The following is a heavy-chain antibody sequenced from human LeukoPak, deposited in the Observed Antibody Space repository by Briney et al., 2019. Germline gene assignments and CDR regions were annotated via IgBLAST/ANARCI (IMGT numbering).Heavy chain of an antibody. J-gene: IGHJ6*03. CDR2: IKQDGSEI. CDR3: ARDSSGWYEGYYMDV. Sequence: GASLRLSCAASGFTFSSFWMSWVRQAPGKGLEWVATIKQDGSEIYYVDAVKGRFTISRDNAKNSLYLQMNSLRAEDTAVYYCARDSSGWYEGYYMDVWGTGTTVTTSS. CDR1: GFTFSSFW. D-gene: IGHD6-19*01. V-gene: IGHV3-7*01.